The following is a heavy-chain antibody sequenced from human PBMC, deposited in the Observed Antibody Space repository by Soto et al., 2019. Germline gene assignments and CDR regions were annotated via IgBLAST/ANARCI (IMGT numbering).Heavy chain of an antibody. Sequence: GGSLRLSCAASGFTFSSYAMSWVRQAPGKGLEWVSAISGSGGSTYYADSVKGRFTISRDNSKNTLYLQMNSLRAEDTAVYYCAKVRAQSRITMVRGVIFNAFDIWGQGTMVTVSS. J-gene: IGHJ3*02. V-gene: IGHV3-23*01. CDR1: GFTFSSYA. CDR3: AKVRAQSRITMVRGVIFNAFDI. D-gene: IGHD3-10*01. CDR2: ISGSGGST.